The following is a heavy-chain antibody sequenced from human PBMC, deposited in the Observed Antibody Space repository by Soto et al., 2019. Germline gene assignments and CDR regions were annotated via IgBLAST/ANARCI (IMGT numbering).Heavy chain of an antibody. CDR2: ISAYNGNT. CDR1: GYTFTSYG. D-gene: IGHD3-3*01. V-gene: IGHV1-18*01. J-gene: IGHJ4*02. Sequence: ASVKVSCKASGYTFTSYGISWARQAPGQGLEWMGWISAYNGNTNYAQKLQGRVTMTTDTSTSTAYMELRSLRSDDTAVYYCARTDFTIFGVVISLDYWGQGTLVTVSS. CDR3: ARTDFTIFGVVISLDY.